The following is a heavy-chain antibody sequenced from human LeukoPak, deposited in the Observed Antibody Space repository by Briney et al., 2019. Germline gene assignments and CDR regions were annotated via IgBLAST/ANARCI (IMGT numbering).Heavy chain of an antibody. V-gene: IGHV3-23*01. CDR1: GFTFINYA. J-gene: IGHJ4*02. CDR2: ISGSGGST. CDR3: AREVGPFDY. D-gene: IGHD3-10*01. Sequence: PGGSLRLSCAASGFTFINYAMSWVRQAPGKGLEWVSVISGSGGSTYYTDSVKGRFTISRDNSKNTVYLQMSSVRAEDTAVYYCAREVGPFDYWGQGTLVTVSS.